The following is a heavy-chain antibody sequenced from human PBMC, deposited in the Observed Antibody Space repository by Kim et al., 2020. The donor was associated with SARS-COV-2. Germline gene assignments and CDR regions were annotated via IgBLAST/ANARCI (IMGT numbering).Heavy chain of an antibody. CDR3: AKDIRSSWSGYIPPYYYYGMDV. V-gene: IGHV3-9*01. D-gene: IGHD3-3*01. Sequence: GGSLRLSCAASGFTFNNFAMHWVRQAPGKGLEWVSGISGNGGSKGYADSVKGRFTISRDNAKNSLYLQMNSLRAEDTALYYCAKDIRSSWSGYIPPYYYYGMDVWGQGTTVTVSS. J-gene: IGHJ6*02. CDR2: ISGNGGSK. CDR1: GFTFNNFA.